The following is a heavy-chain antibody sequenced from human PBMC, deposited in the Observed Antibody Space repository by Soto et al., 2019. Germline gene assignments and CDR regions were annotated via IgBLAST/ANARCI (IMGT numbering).Heavy chain of an antibody. CDR3: ARAELKSDYGTDWFGMDV. V-gene: IGHV2-26*01. D-gene: IGHD3-9*01. CDR2: IFSNEEK. J-gene: IGHJ6*02. CDR1: GFALNNVKMG. Sequence: VTLRESGPELVKPTETLTLTCTVSGFALNNVKMGVSWIRQTPGKAPEWLAHIFSNEEKFYTPSLKTRLHISRESSRGQVVLSMTNMDPVDTGTYFCARAELKSDYGTDWFGMDVWGPGATVTVSS.